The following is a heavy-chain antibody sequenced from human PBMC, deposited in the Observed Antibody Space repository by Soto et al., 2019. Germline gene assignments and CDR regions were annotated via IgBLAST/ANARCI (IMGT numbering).Heavy chain of an antibody. J-gene: IGHJ4*02. CDR3: ERHSIWLLLSDY. Sequence: SETLSLTCNVSGGSISNSNYYWGLIRQPPGKGLEWIGSIYYTGNTNYNTSLKSKVTISVDTSTNQKSMKLVTETAADTAVYFCERHSIWLLLSDYWGQGTLVS. V-gene: IGHV4-39*01. D-gene: IGHD3-22*01. CDR1: GGSISNSNYY. CDR2: IYYTGNT.